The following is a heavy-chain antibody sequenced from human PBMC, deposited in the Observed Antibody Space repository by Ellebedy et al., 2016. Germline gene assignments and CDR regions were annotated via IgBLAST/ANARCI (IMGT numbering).Heavy chain of an antibody. J-gene: IGHJ4*02. CDR1: RFTFNNYI. CDR2: NHDDDHTT. V-gene: IGHV3-23*01. CDR3: ARDPGDGYNPWGLDY. D-gene: IGHD5-24*01. Sequence: GESLKISXAASRFTFNNYIMSWVRQAQRKGLEWVSTNHDDDHTTYYANSVKGRFTISRDNSKNTLYLQMNSLRPEDTAVYYCARDPGDGYNPWGLDYWGPGTLVTVSS.